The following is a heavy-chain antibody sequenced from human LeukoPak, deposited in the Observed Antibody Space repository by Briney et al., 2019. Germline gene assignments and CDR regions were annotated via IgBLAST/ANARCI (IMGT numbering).Heavy chain of an antibody. CDR3: ARGHLRTGTREFDS. CDR1: GGSFNDYF. J-gene: IGHJ4*02. CDR2: INHGGST. D-gene: IGHD1-7*01. V-gene: IGHV4-34*01. Sequence: SETLSPPCAVYGGSFNDYFWSWIRQTPAKGLEWIGEINHGGSTKYNPSLESRVTLSVDTSKNQFSLKLTSVTAADTAVYHCARGHLRTGTREFDSWGQGTLVTVSS.